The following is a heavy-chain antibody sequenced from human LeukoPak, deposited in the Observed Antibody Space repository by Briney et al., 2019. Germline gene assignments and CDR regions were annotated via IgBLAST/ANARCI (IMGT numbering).Heavy chain of an antibody. CDR3: ARRSLREAYNRFDP. Sequence: TSETLSLTCTVSGGSVTTSSYYWGWIRHPPGKGLEWTGSMSHSGSAFYNPSLKSRVSISVDTSKNQFSLRVTSVTAADTALYYCARRSLREAYNRFDPWGQGTLVTVSS. V-gene: IGHV4-39*01. D-gene: IGHD3-10*01. J-gene: IGHJ5*02. CDR2: MSHSGSA. CDR1: GGSVTTSSYY.